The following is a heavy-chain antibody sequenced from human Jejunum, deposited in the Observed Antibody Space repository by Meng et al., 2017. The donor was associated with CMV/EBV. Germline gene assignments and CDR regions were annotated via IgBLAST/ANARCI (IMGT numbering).Heavy chain of an antibody. V-gene: IGHV3-23*01. Sequence: FIFGDFAMTWVRQPPGEGLEWVSGISDGGATTYYADSVKGRFTISRDNSKKTLFLQMNSLRAEDTALYYCAKGGTEIDSRGLKWFDPWGQGTLVTVSS. CDR3: AKGGTEIDSRGLKWFDP. J-gene: IGHJ5*02. CDR1: FIFGDFA. CDR2: ISDGGATT. D-gene: IGHD1/OR15-1a*01.